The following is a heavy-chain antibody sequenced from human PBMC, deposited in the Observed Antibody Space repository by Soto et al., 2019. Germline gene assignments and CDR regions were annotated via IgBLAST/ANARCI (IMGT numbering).Heavy chain of an antibody. J-gene: IGHJ5*02. Sequence: GGSLRLSCAASGFTFRDYYMSWIRQAPGKGVEWVSYIHSSGTTIYYADSVKGRFTVSRDNAKNSLFLQMNSLRAEDTAVYYCARAVNWNEFDPWGQGTPVTVSS. CDR1: GFTFRDYY. V-gene: IGHV3-11*01. D-gene: IGHD1-1*01. CDR3: ARAVNWNEFDP. CDR2: IHSSGTTI.